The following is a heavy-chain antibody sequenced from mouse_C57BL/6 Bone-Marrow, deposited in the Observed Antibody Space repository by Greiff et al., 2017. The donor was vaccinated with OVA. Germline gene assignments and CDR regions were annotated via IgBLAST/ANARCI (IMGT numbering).Heavy chain of an antibody. CDR1: GYTFTSYW. Sequence: QVQLQQPGAELVRPGSSVKLSCKASGYTFTSYWMHWVKQRPIQGLEWIGNIDPSDSETHYNPKFKDKAALTVDKSSSTAYMQLSSLTSEDSAVYYCATDIYYCGSIERDFDVWGTGTTVTVSS. J-gene: IGHJ1*03. V-gene: IGHV1-52*01. CDR3: ATDIYYCGSIERDFDV. CDR2: IDPSDSET. D-gene: IGHD1-1*01.